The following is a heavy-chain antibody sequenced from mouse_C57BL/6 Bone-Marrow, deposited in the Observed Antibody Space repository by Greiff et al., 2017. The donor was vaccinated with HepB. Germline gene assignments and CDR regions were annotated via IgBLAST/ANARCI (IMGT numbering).Heavy chain of an antibody. CDR2: INPNNGGT. Sequence: QLQQSGPELVKPGASVKISCKASGYTFTDYYMNWVKQSHGKSLEWIGDINPNNGGTSYNQKFKGKATLTVDKSSSTAYMELRSLTSEDSAVYYCARTGNWDGFAYWGQGTLVTVSA. CDR1: GYTFTDYY. V-gene: IGHV1-26*01. D-gene: IGHD4-1*02. CDR3: ARTGNWDGFAY. J-gene: IGHJ3*01.